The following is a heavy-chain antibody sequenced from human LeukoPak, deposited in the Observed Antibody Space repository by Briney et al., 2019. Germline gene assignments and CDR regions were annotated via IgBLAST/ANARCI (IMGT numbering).Heavy chain of an antibody. V-gene: IGHV5-51*01. CDR3: GMSGDRVPLQNDVFDV. D-gene: IGHD1-26*01. CDR2: IYPGDSGP. Sequence: GESLKISCKVSGYSFTSYCIGWGRQMPGKGLEWMGIIYPGDSGPTYSPSFQGQVTISVDKSINTAYLQWSSLQASDTAMYYCGMSGDRVPLQNDVFDVWGQGTMVTVST. J-gene: IGHJ3*01. CDR1: GYSFTSYC.